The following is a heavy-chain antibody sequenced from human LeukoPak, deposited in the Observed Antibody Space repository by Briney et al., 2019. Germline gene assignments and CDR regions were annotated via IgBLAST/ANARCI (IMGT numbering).Heavy chain of an antibody. CDR1: GDSINSYY. V-gene: IGHV4-59*01. D-gene: IGHD4-23*01. CDR3: ARSGGNSRFDY. Sequence: SETLSLTCTVSGDSINSYYWSWIRQPPGKGLEWIGYISYSGSTTYNPSLKSRVTISADTSKNQFSLILSSVTAADTAVYYCARSGGNSRFDYWGQGTLVTVSS. J-gene: IGHJ4*02. CDR2: ISYSGST.